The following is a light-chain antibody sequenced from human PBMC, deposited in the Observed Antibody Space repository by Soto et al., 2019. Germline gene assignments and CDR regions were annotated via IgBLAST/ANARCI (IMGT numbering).Light chain of an antibody. CDR3: QQYGNSPPLT. Sequence: EIVLTQSPGTLSLSRGERATLYXRASQSVIIHLSWYQQIPGQXTRLLXXGAXSRATGIPDRFSGSGSGKDFTLTISRLEPEHFALYYCQQYGNSPPLTFGGGTKVDIK. J-gene: IGKJ4*02. CDR1: QSVIIH. V-gene: IGKV3-20*01. CDR2: GAX.